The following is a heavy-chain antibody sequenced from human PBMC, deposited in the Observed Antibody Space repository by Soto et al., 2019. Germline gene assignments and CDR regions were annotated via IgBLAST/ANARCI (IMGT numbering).Heavy chain of an antibody. CDR1: GGSISSSSYY. V-gene: IGHV4-39*01. CDR2: IYYSGST. Sequence: ETLSLTCTVSGGSISSSSYYWGWIRQPPGKGLEWIGSIYYSGSTYYNPSLKSRVTISVDTSKNQFSLKLSSVTAADTAVYYCARGVFGLDYWYFDLWGRGTLVTVSS. CDR3: ARGVFGLDYWYFDL. J-gene: IGHJ2*01. D-gene: IGHD3-10*01.